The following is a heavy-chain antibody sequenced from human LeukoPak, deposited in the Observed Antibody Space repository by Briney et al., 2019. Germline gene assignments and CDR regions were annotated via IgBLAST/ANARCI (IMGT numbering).Heavy chain of an antibody. CDR2: ISSGSTYI. CDR1: GFTFSSYS. CDR3: ARVNGYNWNFDY. D-gene: IGHD5-24*01. Sequence: GGSLRLSCTASGFTFSSYSMNWVRQAPGKGLEWVSSISSGSTYIYYADSVKGRFTISRDNAKNSLYLQMNNLRAEDTAVYYCARVNGYNWNFDYWGQGTLVTVSS. V-gene: IGHV3-21*01. J-gene: IGHJ4*02.